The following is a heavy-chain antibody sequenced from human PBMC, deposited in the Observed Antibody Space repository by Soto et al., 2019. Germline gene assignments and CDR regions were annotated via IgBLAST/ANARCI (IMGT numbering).Heavy chain of an antibody. CDR2: IYYSGGT. CDR1: GGSISSGGYY. Sequence: SETLSLTCTVSGGSISSGGYYWSWIRQHPGKGLEWIGYIYYSGGTYYNPSLKSRVTISVDTSKNQFSLKLSSVTAADTAVYYCARVTTRDDWFDPWGQGTLVTVSS. D-gene: IGHD4-17*01. V-gene: IGHV4-31*03. J-gene: IGHJ5*02. CDR3: ARVTTRDDWFDP.